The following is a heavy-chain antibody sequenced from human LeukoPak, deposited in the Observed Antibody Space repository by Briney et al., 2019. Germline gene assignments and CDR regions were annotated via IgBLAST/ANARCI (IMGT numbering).Heavy chain of an antibody. D-gene: IGHD3-10*01. J-gene: IGHJ4*02. CDR2: IYSGGST. CDR1: GFTFSSYA. Sequence: GGSLRLSCAASGFTFSSYAMSWVRQGPGKGLEWVSVIYSGGSTYYADSVKGRFTISRDNSKNTLYLQMNSLRAEDTAVYYCASSDYYGSGSYDYWGQGTLVTVSS. CDR3: ASSDYYGSGSYDY. V-gene: IGHV3-66*01.